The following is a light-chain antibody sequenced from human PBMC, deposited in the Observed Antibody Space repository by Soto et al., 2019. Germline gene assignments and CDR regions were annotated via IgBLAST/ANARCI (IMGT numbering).Light chain of an antibody. CDR1: HSVPSTY. CDR3: QQRSNWPIT. Sequence: EIVLTQSPGTLSLSPGERTTLSCRASHSVPSTYLAWYQQKPGQAPRLLIYDASNRATGIPARFSGSGSGTDFTLTISRLEPEDFAVYYCQQRSNWPITFGQGTRLEIK. CDR2: DAS. J-gene: IGKJ5*01. V-gene: IGKV3D-20*02.